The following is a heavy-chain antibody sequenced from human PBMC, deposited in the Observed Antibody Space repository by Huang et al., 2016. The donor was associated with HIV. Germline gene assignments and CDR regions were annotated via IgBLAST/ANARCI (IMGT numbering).Heavy chain of an antibody. Sequence: QVQLVQSGAEVKKPGASVKVSCKASGYSFTFTAYYMHWVRQAPGQGLEWIGWSNPNSGDTNYAKNVQGRVTRTRDTSISTAYMELSSLRSDDTAVYYCARASRGVFDYWGQGTLVTVSS. CDR2: SNPNSGDT. J-gene: IGHJ4*02. CDR3: ARASRGVFDY. V-gene: IGHV1-2*02. D-gene: IGHD3-10*01. CDR1: GYSFTFTAYY.